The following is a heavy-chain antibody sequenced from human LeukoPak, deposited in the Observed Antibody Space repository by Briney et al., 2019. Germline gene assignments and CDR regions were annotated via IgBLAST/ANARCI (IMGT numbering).Heavy chain of an antibody. Sequence: SETLSLTCAVYGGSFSGYYWSWIRQPPGKGLEWIGEINHSGSTNYNPSLKSRVTISVDTSKNQFSLKLSSVTAADTAVYYCAANRYSSGWYYYYMDVWGKGTTVTVSS. V-gene: IGHV4-34*01. D-gene: IGHD6-19*01. CDR2: INHSGST. CDR1: GGSFSGYY. J-gene: IGHJ6*03. CDR3: AANRYSSGWYYYYMDV.